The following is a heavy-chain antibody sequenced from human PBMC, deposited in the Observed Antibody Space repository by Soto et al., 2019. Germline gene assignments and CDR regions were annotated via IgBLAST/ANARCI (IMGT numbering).Heavy chain of an antibody. CDR3: AKAPRGYDYVWGSYRLDY. CDR2: MSGSGGST. Sequence: PAGSLTLSFASSGLPFSSDAMSCVRQAPGRGLEWAEGMSGSGGSTYYADSVKGRFTISRDNSKNTLYLQMNSLRAEDTAVYYCAKAPRGYDYVWGSYRLDYWGQGT. J-gene: IGHJ4*02. D-gene: IGHD3-16*02. V-gene: IGHV3-23*01. CDR1: GLPFSSDA.